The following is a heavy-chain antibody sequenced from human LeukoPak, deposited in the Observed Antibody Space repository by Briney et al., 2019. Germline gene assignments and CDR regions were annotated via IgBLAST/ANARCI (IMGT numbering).Heavy chain of an antibody. D-gene: IGHD2-15*01. V-gene: IGHV1-18*01. Sequence: ASVKVSCKASGYTFTSYGISWVRQAPGQGLEWMGWINANNGNTNYAQKLQGRVAMTTDTSTSTAYMELRSLRSDDTAVYYYARDSCSGGSCYLGYWGQGTLVTVSS. CDR2: INANNGNT. CDR1: GYTFTSYG. J-gene: IGHJ4*02. CDR3: ARDSCSGGSCYLGY.